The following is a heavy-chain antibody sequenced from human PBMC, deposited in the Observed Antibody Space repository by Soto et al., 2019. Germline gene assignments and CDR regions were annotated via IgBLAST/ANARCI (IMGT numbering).Heavy chain of an antibody. Sequence: GGSLRLSCAASGFTFGTYWMSWVRRAPGKGLEWAATIVPDGSEKYYVDSVKGRFTISRDNAKNSLYLQMQSLRAEDTAMYYCARDGVGYCRSRSCDRDRPQYHFSMDVRGQGTTVTVSS. CDR3: ARDGVGYCRSRSCDRDRPQYHFSMDV. D-gene: IGHD2-2*02. J-gene: IGHJ6*02. CDR2: IVPDGSEK. V-gene: IGHV3-7*01. CDR1: GFTFGTYW.